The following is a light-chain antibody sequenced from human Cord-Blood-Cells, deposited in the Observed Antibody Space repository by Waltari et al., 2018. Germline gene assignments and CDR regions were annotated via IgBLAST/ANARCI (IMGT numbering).Light chain of an antibody. CDR3: CSYAGSSTFVV. CDR1: SSDVGSYNL. CDR2: EGS. J-gene: IGLJ2*01. Sequence: QSALTQPASVSGSPGQSITIPCTGTSSDVGSYNLVSWYQQHPGKAPKLMIYEGSKRPSGVSNRFSGSKSGNTAFLTISGRQAEDEADYYCCSYAGSSTFVVFGGGTKLTVL. V-gene: IGLV2-23*03.